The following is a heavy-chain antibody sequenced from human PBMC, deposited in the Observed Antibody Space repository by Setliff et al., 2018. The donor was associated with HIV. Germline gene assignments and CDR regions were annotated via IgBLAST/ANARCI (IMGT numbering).Heavy chain of an antibody. D-gene: IGHD2-15*01. J-gene: IGHJ4*02. V-gene: IGHV3-30*04. CDR1: GFTFSTYA. Sequence: PGGSLRLSCAASGFTFSTYAMHWVRQAPGKGLEWVAVISYDGINRYYADSVKGRFTISRDNSKNTVSLQMNSLRVEDTAVYYCANLETYCNGGTCSMDYFDYWGQGTLVTVSS. CDR2: ISYDGINR. CDR3: ANLETYCNGGTCSMDYFDY.